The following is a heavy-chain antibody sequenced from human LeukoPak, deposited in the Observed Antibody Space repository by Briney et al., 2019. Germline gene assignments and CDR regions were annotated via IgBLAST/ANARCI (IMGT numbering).Heavy chain of an antibody. J-gene: IGHJ4*02. CDR1: GYTFTSYG. CDR2: ISAYNGNT. CDR3: ARGMDYYDSSGYYWSTFNY. V-gene: IGHV1-18*01. Sequence: ASVKVSCKASGYTFTSYGISWVRQAPGQGLEWMGWISAYNGNTNYAQKLQGRVTMTTDTSTSTAYMELRSLRSDDTAVYYCARGMDYYDSSGYYWSTFNYWGQRTLVTVSS. D-gene: IGHD3-22*01.